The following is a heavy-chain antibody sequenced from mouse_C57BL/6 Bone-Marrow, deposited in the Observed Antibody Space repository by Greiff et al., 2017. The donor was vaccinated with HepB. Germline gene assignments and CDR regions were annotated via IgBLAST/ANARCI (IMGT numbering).Heavy chain of an antibody. CDR1: EYEFPSHD. CDR2: INSDGGST. CDR3: ARPRNYYGSSYYFDY. Sequence: EVQVVESGGGLVQPGESLKLSCESNEYEFPSHDMSWVRKTPEKRLELVAAINSDGGSTYYPDTMERRFIISRDNTKKTLDLQMSSLRSEDTALYYCARPRNYYGSSYYFDYWGQGTTLTVSS. J-gene: IGHJ2*01. V-gene: IGHV5-2*01. D-gene: IGHD1-1*01.